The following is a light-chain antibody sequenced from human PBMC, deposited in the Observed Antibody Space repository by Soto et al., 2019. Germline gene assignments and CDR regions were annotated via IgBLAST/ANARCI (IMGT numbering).Light chain of an antibody. J-gene: IGKJ5*01. CDR3: QQVNSYPQT. CDR1: QGISSY. CDR2: TAS. V-gene: IGKV1-9*01. Sequence: DIQLTQSPSFLSASVGDRVTITCRASQGISSYLAWYQQKPGKAPNLLIHTASTLHSGVPARFSGSRSGTDFTLTISSLQPEDFATYYCQQVNSYPQTFGQGTRLEIK.